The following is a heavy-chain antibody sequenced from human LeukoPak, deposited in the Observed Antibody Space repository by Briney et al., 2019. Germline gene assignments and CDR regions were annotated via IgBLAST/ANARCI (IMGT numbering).Heavy chain of an antibody. D-gene: IGHD2-8*02. J-gene: IGHJ3*02. CDR2: ISGSGGST. CDR3: AKSPFVVYARVAFDI. V-gene: IGHV3-23*01. Sequence: GGTLRLSCAASGFTFSSYAMSWVRQAPGKGLEWVSAISGSGGSTYYADSAKGRFTISRDNSKNTLYLQMKSLRAEDTAVYYCAKSPFVVYARVAFDIWGQGTMVTVSS. CDR1: GFTFSSYA.